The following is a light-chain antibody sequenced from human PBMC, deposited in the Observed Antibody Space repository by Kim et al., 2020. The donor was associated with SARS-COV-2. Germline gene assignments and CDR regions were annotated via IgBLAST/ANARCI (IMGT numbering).Light chain of an antibody. CDR2: DVS. CDR3: CSYAGSYIWV. Sequence: GHSVTLSCTGTSSDVGRYNYVSWYQQHPGKAPKLMIYDVSKRPSGVPDRFSGSKSGNTASLTISGLQAEDEADYYCCSYAGSYIWVFGGGTQLTVL. CDR1: SSDVGRYNY. V-gene: IGLV2-11*03. J-gene: IGLJ3*02.